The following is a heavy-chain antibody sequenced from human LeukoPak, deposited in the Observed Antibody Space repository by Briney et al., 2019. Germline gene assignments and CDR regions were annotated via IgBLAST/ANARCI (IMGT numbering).Heavy chain of an antibody. CDR1: GFTFSSYA. J-gene: IGHJ4*02. CDR2: ISGSGGST. V-gene: IGHV3-23*01. CDR3: AKVGFGRYYYDSSGYYY. D-gene: IGHD3-22*01. Sequence: GGSLRLSCAAPGFTFSSYAMSWVRQAPGKGLEWVSAISGSGGSTYYADSVKGRFTISRDNSKNTLYLQMNSLRAEDTAVYYCAKVGFGRYYYDSSGYYYWGQGTLVTVSS.